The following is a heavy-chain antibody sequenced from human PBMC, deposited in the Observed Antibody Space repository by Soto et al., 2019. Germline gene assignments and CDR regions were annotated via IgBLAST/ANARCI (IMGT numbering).Heavy chain of an antibody. CDR1: GGTFSSYA. Sequence: QVQLVQSGAEVKKPGSSVKVSCKASGGTFSSYAISWVRQAPGQGLEWMGGIIPIFGTANYAQKFKGRVTITADESTRTAYMELRSLGSEDTAVYYCARGNQGAENWNYADFDYWGHGTLVTVSS. CDR3: ARGNQGAENWNYADFDY. D-gene: IGHD1-7*01. V-gene: IGHV1-69*01. CDR2: IIPIFGTA. J-gene: IGHJ4*01.